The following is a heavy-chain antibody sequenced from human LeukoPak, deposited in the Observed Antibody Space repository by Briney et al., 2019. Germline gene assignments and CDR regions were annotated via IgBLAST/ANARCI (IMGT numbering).Heavy chain of an antibody. J-gene: IGHJ4*02. CDR1: GYTFTGYY. CDR2: ISANSGGT. Sequence: ASVQVSCKASGYTFTGYYMHWVRQAPGQGLEWMGWISANSGGTNYAQKFQGRFPRTRDTSIRTAYMELSRLRSDDTAVYYCARDRPLDADDYYGFYYFDYWGQGSLISGSS. CDR3: ARDRPLDADDYYGFYYFDY. V-gene: IGHV1-2*02. D-gene: IGHD3-10*01.